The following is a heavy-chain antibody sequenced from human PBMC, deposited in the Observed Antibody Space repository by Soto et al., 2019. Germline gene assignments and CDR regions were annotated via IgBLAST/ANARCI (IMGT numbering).Heavy chain of an antibody. CDR3: ARGGLLPDS. D-gene: IGHD6-19*01. CDR1: GGSISSGGYS. J-gene: IGHJ4*02. Sequence: QLQLQESGSGLVKPSQTLSLTCAVSGGSISSGGYSWSWIRRPPGKGLEWIGYISHSGSTYYSPSLKSRVTISVARSKNQCSLKLSSVPAADTAVYYCARGGLLPDSWGQGTLVTVSS. V-gene: IGHV4-30-2*01. CDR2: ISHSGST.